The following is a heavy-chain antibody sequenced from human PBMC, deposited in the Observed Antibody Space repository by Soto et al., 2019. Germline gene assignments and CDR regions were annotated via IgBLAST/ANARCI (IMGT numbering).Heavy chain of an antibody. CDR2: INPSGGIT. CDR1: GYTLTSYY. V-gene: IGHV1-46*01. J-gene: IGHJ6*02. Sequence: ASVIVSCKASGYTLTSYYLHWVRQAPGQGPEWMGIINPSGGITNDAQKFQDRVTMTSDTSTSTVYMELSSLRSEDTAVYYCARGISTTRYYYYYGMDVWGQGTTVTVSS. D-gene: IGHD2-2*01. CDR3: ARGISTTRYYYYYGMDV.